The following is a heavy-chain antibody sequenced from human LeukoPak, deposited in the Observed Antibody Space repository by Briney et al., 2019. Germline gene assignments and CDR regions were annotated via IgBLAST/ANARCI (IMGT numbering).Heavy chain of an antibody. CDR2: ISGSGGPT. CDR3: AKSDSSSWYFDAFDI. CDR1: GFTFSSYV. V-gene: IGHV3-23*01. D-gene: IGHD6-13*01. J-gene: IGHJ3*02. Sequence: PGGSLRLSCAASGFTFSSYVMSWVRQAPGKGLEWVSAISGSGGPTYYADSVKGRFTISRDNSKNTLYLQMNSLRAEDTAVYYCAKSDSSSWYFDAFDIWGQGTMVTVSS.